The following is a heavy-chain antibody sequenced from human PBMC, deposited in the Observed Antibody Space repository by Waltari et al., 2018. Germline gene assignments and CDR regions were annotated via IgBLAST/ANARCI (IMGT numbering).Heavy chain of an antibody. D-gene: IGHD1-26*01. CDR3: ARLSGSFPRPFVY. CDR2: INQSGTT. J-gene: IGHJ4*02. CDR1: GGSFSGYY. V-gene: IGHV4-34*01. Sequence: QVQLQQWGAGLLKPSETLSLTCAVYGGSFSGYYWSWLRQPPGKGREWIGEINQSGTTNYNPSLKSRVTISVDTSKNQFSLKLSSVTAADTAVYYCARLSGSFPRPFVYWGQGTLVTVSS.